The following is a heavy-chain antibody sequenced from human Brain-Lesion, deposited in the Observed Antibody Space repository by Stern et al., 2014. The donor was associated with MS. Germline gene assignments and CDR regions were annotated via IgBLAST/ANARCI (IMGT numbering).Heavy chain of an antibody. CDR2: THPNTGGP. D-gene: IGHD3-3*01. J-gene: IGHJ6*02. V-gene: IGHV1-2*02. Sequence: QVQLGQSGAAVKKPGASVKVSCKTSGYIFTGYYIHWVRQAPGQGLEWMAWTHPNTGGPTHAQKSQGQVTMSQDPSLSPACAELRSLASDDTAVYYCARDQRGITIFGVVTDFYDLGMDVWGQGTTVTVSS. CDR1: GYIFTGYY. CDR3: ARDQRGITIFGVVTDFYDLGMDV.